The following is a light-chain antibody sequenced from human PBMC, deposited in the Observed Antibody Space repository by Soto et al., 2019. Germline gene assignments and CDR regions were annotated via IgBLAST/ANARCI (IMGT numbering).Light chain of an antibody. CDR1: QSVGNNF. CDR3: HQYASSPLT. Sequence: EIVLTQSPGTLSLSPGERAALSCRASQSVGNNFLGWYQQKPGQSPRLLIYHATNRATGIPDRFSGTASGTDFTLNISRLEPEDFAVYYWHQYASSPLTFGGGTKVEIK. V-gene: IGKV3-20*01. J-gene: IGKJ4*01. CDR2: HAT.